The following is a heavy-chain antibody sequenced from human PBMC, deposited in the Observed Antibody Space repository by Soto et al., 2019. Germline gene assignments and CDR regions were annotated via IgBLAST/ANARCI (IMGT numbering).Heavy chain of an antibody. V-gene: IGHV1-69*13. D-gene: IGHD5-12*01. J-gene: IGHJ3*02. CDR2: IIPIFGTA. CDR1: GGTFSSYA. Sequence: SVKVSCKASGGTFSSYAISWVRQAPGQGLEWMGGIIPIFGTANYAQKFQGRVTITADESTSTAYMELSSLRSEDTAVYYCARGGYDLLGAFDIWGQGTMVTVSS. CDR3: ARGGYDLLGAFDI.